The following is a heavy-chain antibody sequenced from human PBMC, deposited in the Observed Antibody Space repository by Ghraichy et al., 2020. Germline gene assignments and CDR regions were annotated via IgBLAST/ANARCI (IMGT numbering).Heavy chain of an antibody. J-gene: IGHJ4*02. CDR1: GFTFSSYA. V-gene: IGHV3-23*01. Sequence: GGSLRLSCAASGFTFSSYAMNWVRLAPGKGLEWVSTIVGSGASTYYADSVKGRFTISRDNSKNTLYLQMNSLRADDTAVYYCAKDYYYFDYWGQGTLVTVSS. D-gene: IGHD3-10*01. CDR3: AKDYYYFDY. CDR2: IVGSGAST.